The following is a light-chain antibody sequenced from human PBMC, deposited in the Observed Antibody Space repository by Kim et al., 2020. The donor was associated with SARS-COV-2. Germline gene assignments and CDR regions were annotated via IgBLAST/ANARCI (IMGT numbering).Light chain of an antibody. J-gene: IGKJ2*01. CDR2: GAS. Sequence: VSPGKKAPLPCRASQSVSNNLAWYQQKPGQTPRLLIYGASTRATGVPARFSGSGSGTEFTLTISSLQSEDFALYYCQQYNNWPPYTFGQGTKLEI. CDR3: QQYNNWPPYT. V-gene: IGKV3-15*01. CDR1: QSVSNN.